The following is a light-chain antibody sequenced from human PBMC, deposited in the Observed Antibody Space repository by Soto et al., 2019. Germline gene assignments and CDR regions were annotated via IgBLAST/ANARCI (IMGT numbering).Light chain of an antibody. CDR3: AAWDDSLSGSYV. CDR2: RNN. J-gene: IGLJ1*01. CDR1: SSNIGSNY. Sequence: QSVLTQPPSASGTPGQRVTISCSGSSSNIGSNYVYWYQQLPGTAPKLLIYRNNQRPSGVPDRFSGSKSGTSASLAISGLRSEDEADYYWAAWDDSLSGSYVFGTGTKVTLL. V-gene: IGLV1-47*01.